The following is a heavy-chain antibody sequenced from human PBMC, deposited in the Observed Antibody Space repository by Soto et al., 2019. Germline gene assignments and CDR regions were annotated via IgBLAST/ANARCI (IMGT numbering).Heavy chain of an antibody. J-gene: IGHJ4*02. CDR2: ISYSGTT. D-gene: IGHD4-17*01. Sequence: SETLSLTCTVSGVSVSSGSFYWAWIRQPPGKGLEWIGFISYSGTTNYNPSLKSRVAISVDTSRSHISLKVSSLTAADTAVYYCARGATVTQYDYWGQGTLVTVSS. CDR3: ARGATVTQYDY. CDR1: GVSVSSGSFY. V-gene: IGHV4-61*01.